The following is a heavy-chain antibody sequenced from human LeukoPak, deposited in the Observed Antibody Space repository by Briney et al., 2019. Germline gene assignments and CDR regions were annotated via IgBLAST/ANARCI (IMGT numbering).Heavy chain of an antibody. J-gene: IGHJ6*02. CDR3: AKDSWDNWNEGLGSYGMDV. CDR2: ISYDGSNK. Sequence: GGSLRLSCAASGFTFSSYGMHWVRQAPDKGLEWVAVISYDGSNKYYADSVKGRFTISRDNSKNTLYLQMNSLRAEDTAVYYCAKDSWDNWNEGLGSYGMDVWGQGTTVTVSS. CDR1: GFTFSSYG. D-gene: IGHD1-20*01. V-gene: IGHV3-30*18.